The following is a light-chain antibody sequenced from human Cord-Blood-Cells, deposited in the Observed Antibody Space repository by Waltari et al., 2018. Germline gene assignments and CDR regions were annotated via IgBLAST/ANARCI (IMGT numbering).Light chain of an antibody. Sequence: QSVLTQPPSVSGAPGQRVTISCTGSSSNIGAGYDVHWYQQLPGTAPKLLIFGNSNRPSVVPDRFSGSKSGTSASLAIPGLQAEDEADYYGQSYDSSLSGWVFGGGTKLTVL. CDR2: GNS. CDR1: SSNIGAGYD. J-gene: IGLJ3*02. V-gene: IGLV1-40*01. CDR3: QSYDSSLSGWV.